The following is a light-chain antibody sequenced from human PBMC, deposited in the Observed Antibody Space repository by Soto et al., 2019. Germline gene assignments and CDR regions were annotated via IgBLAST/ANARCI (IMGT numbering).Light chain of an antibody. CDR2: DVT. Sequence: QSALTQPRSVSGSPGQSVTISCTGTSSDVGAYNYVSWYQQHPGKAPKLMIYDVTKRPSGVPDRFSGSKSANTASLTISGLQAEDEADYSCCSYAGSYTLFGGGTQLTVL. CDR3: CSYAGSYTL. J-gene: IGLJ2*01. CDR1: SSDVGAYNY. V-gene: IGLV2-11*01.